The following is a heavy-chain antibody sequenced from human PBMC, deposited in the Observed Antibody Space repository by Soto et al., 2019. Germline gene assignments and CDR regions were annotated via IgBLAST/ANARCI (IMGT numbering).Heavy chain of an antibody. V-gene: IGHV4-31*02. CDR3: ASGHDAYKVRY. J-gene: IGHJ4*02. Sequence: WTWIRQYPGKGLEWIGYIYYTGTTYYNPSLKSRPTISVDTSENHFSLELTSVTAADTAIYFCASGHDAYKVRYWGQGTLVTVSS. D-gene: IGHD1-1*01. CDR2: IYYTGTT.